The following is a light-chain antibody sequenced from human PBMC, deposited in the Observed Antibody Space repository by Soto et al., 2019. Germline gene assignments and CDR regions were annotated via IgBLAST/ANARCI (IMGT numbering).Light chain of an antibody. Sequence: DIQMTQSPSTLSASVGDRVTITCRASQSISSWLAWYQQKTGKDPKLLIYDASSLESGVTSRFSGSGSGTEFTLTISSMQPDDFATYYCQQYNSYSGTFGQGTKVDIK. V-gene: IGKV1-5*01. CDR3: QQYNSYSGT. CDR2: DAS. J-gene: IGKJ1*01. CDR1: QSISSW.